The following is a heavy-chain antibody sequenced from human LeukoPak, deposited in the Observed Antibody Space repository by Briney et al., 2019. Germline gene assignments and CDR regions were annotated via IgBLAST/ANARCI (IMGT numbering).Heavy chain of an antibody. J-gene: IGHJ4*02. V-gene: IGHV3-72*01. Sequence: GGSLRLSCAASGFTFSDHYMDWVRQAPGKGLEWVGRTRNKANSYTTEYAASVKGRFTISRDDSKNSLYLRMNSLKTEDTAVYYCARSYDFWSGYLDYWGQGTLVTVSS. D-gene: IGHD3-3*01. CDR2: TRNKANSYTT. CDR3: ARSYDFWSGYLDY. CDR1: GFTFSDHY.